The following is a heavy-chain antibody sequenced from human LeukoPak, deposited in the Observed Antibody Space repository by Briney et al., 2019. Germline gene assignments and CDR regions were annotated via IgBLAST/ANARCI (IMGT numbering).Heavy chain of an antibody. CDR2: ISDIGSI. CDR1: GGSISSYY. Sequence: SETLSLTSTVSGGSISSYYWSWIRQPPGKGLEWIAYISDIGSINYNPSLKSRVTISLDTSKNQFSLKLSSVTAADTAVYYCAGHHPRNTVDFWGQGTLVTVSS. D-gene: IGHD2/OR15-2a*01. V-gene: IGHV4-59*08. J-gene: IGHJ4*02. CDR3: AGHHPRNTVDF.